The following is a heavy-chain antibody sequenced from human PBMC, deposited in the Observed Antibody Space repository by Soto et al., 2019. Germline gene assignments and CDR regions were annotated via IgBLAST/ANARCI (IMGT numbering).Heavy chain of an antibody. CDR3: ARMRGLGEISPYFDD. CDR2: IYYSRRT. V-gene: IGHV4-59*01. Sequence: QVQLQESGPGLVRPSETLSLTCSVSGGSISDYQWNWIRQSPGKGLEWIGYIYYSRRTNYNPSLKSRVTISLDTSTKQFSLRLRSVTAADTAVYYCARMRGLGEISPYFDDWGQGTLVNVS. CDR1: GGSISDYQ. D-gene: IGHD3-16*02. J-gene: IGHJ4*02.